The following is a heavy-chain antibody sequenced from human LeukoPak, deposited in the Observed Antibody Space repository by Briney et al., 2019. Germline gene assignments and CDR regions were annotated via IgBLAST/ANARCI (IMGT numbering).Heavy chain of an antibody. D-gene: IGHD2-15*01. CDR1: GYTFTGYY. CDR2: INPNSGGT. Sequence: ASVKVSCKASGYTFTGYYMHWVRQAPGQGLEWMGWINPNSGGTNYAQKFQGRVTMTRDTSISTAYMELSRLRSDDTAVYYCARVPRVGEEYYFDYWGQGTLVTVSS. V-gene: IGHV1-2*02. CDR3: ARVPRVGEEYYFDY. J-gene: IGHJ4*02.